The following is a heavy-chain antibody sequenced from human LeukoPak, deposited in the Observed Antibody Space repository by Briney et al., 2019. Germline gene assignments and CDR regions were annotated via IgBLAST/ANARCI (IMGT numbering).Heavy chain of an antibody. D-gene: IGHD3-22*01. CDR3: AKDNRWGRGYYSHDY. J-gene: IGHJ4*02. CDR2: ISSSGSTI. CDR1: GFTFSNYE. Sequence: PGGSLRLSCAASGFTFSNYEMNGVRQAPGKGLEWVSYISSSGSTIYADSVKGRFTISRDNAKNSLYLQMNSLRAEDTAVYYCAKDNRWGRGYYSHDYWGQGTLVTVSS. V-gene: IGHV3-48*03.